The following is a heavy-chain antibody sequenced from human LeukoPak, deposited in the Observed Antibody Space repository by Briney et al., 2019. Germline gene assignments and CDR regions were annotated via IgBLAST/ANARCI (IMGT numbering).Heavy chain of an antibody. Sequence: KPSETLPLTCAVYGGSFSGYYWSWIRQPPGKGLEWIGEINHSGSTNYNPSLKSRVTISVDTSKNQFSLKLSSVTAADTAVYYCARGIRAILNWGQGTLVTVSS. CDR1: GGSFSGYY. CDR3: ARGIRAILN. J-gene: IGHJ4*02. V-gene: IGHV4-34*01. CDR2: INHSGST. D-gene: IGHD3-10*01.